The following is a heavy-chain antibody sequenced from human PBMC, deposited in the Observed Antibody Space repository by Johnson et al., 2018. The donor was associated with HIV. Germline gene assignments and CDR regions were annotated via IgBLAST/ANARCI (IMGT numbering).Heavy chain of an antibody. CDR2: IKQDGSEK. D-gene: IGHD6-19*01. CDR1: GFTFSSYW. Sequence: VQLVESGGGLVQPGGSLRLSCAASGFTFSSYWMSWVRQAPGKGLEWVANIKQDGSEKYYVDSVKGRFTISRDNAKNSLYLQMNSLRAEDTALYYCAREGIAVGRGRGAFDIWGQGTMVTVSS. V-gene: IGHV3-7*05. J-gene: IGHJ3*02. CDR3: AREGIAVGRGRGAFDI.